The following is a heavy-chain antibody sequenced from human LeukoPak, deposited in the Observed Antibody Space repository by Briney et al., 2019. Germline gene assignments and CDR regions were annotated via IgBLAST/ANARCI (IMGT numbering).Heavy chain of an antibody. CDR3: ASRLWLR. CDR1: GGSFSGYY. V-gene: IGHV4-34*01. CDR2: INHSGST. J-gene: IGHJ4*02. Sequence: SETLSLTCAVYGGSFSGYYWSWTRQPPGKGLEWIGEINHSGSTNYNPSLKSRVTISVDTSKNQFSLKLSSVTAADTAVYYCASRLWLRWGQGTLVTVSS. D-gene: IGHD5-18*01.